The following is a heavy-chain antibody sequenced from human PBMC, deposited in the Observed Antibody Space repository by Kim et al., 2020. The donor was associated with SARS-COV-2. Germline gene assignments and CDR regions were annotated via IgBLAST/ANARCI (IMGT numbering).Heavy chain of an antibody. CDR2: IYYSGST. V-gene: IGHV4-59*13. CDR1: GGSISSYY. Sequence: SETLSLTCTVSGGSISSYYWSWIRQPPGKGLEWIGYIYYSGSTNYNPSLKSRVTISVDTSKNQFSLKLSSVTAADTAVYYCARVMEGWFDPWGQGTLVTVSS. CDR3: ARVMEGWFDP. J-gene: IGHJ5*02. D-gene: IGHD2-8*01.